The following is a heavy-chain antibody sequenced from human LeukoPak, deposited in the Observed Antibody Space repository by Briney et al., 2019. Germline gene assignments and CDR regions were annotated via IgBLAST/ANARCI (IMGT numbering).Heavy chain of an antibody. CDR2: INHSGST. D-gene: IGHD2-2*02. V-gene: IGHV4-34*01. CDR1: GGSFSGYY. J-gene: IGHJ6*03. CDR3: ARLRVGYCSSTSCYSFYYYYMDV. Sequence: PSETLSLTCAVYGGSFSGYYWSWIRQPPGKGLEWVGEINHSGSTNYNPSLKSRVTISVDTSKNQFSLKLSSVTAADTAVYYCARLRVGYCSSTSCYSFYYYYMDVWGKGTTVTVSS.